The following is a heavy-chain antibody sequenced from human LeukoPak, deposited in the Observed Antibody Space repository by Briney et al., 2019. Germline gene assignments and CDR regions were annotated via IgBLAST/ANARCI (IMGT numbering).Heavy chain of an antibody. D-gene: IGHD1-7*01. CDR3: AKDSRSWNYLFYYGMDV. V-gene: IGHV3-23*01. CDR2: ISGSGGYT. Sequence: PGGSLRLSCAASGFTFSSYSMNWVRQAPGKGLEWVSAISGSGGYTFYADSVKGRSTISRDNSKNTLYVQMNSLRAEDTAVYYCAKDSRSWNYLFYYGMDVWGQGTTVTVSS. J-gene: IGHJ6*02. CDR1: GFTFSSYS.